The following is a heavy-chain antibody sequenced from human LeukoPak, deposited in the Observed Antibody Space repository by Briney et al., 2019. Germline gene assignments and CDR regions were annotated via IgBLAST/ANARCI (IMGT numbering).Heavy chain of an antibody. CDR2: ISDCGRT. CDR3: ARVNYRSGSFSSWFDP. V-gene: IGHV4-59*08. Sequence: SETLSLTCTVSGGSISSYYWSWIRQPPGKELEWIGYISDCGRTNYNPSLKSRVTMSVDTSKNQFSLKLSSVTATDTAMYYCARVNYRSGSFSSWFDPWGQGTLVTVSS. CDR1: GGSISSYY. J-gene: IGHJ5*02. D-gene: IGHD3-10*01.